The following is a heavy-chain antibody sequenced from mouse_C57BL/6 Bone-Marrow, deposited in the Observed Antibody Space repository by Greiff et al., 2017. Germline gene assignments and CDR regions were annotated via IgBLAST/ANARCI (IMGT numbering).Heavy chain of an antibody. Sequence: VQLKQSGPELVKPGASVKISCKASGYSFTGYYMHWVKQSHGNILDWIGYIYPYNGVSSYNQKFKGKATLTVDKSSSTAYMELRSLTSEDSAVYYGVRRDGYYCYDAMDYWGQGTSVTVSS. CDR1: GYSFTGYY. J-gene: IGHJ4*01. D-gene: IGHD2-3*01. V-gene: IGHV1-31*01. CDR3: VRRDGYYCYDAMDY. CDR2: IYPYNGVS.